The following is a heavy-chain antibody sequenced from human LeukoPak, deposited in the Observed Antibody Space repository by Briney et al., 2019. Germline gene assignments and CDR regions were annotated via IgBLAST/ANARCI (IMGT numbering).Heavy chain of an antibody. Sequence: KPSETLSLTCTVSGGSISSYCWSWIRQPPGKGLEWIGYISYSGSTNFNPSLKSRVTISVDTSKNQFSLKLSSVTAADTAVYYCAREGTAGTNLNWFDPWGQGTLVTVSS. CDR2: ISYSGST. J-gene: IGHJ5*02. CDR1: GGSISSYC. CDR3: AREGTAGTNLNWFDP. D-gene: IGHD1-1*01. V-gene: IGHV4-59*01.